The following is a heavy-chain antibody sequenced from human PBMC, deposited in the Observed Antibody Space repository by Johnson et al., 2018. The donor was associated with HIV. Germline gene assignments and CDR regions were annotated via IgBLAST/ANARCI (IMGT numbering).Heavy chain of an antibody. Sequence: QVQLVESGGGVVQPGGSLRLSCAASGFTFSSYGMHWVRQAPGKGLEWVAFIRYAGSNKYYADSVKGRFTISRDNSKNTLYLQMNSLRAEDTAVYYCAKATTGSDAFDIWGQGTMVTVSS. D-gene: IGHD1-1*01. J-gene: IGHJ3*02. V-gene: IGHV3-30*02. CDR1: GFTFSSYG. CDR3: AKATTGSDAFDI. CDR2: IRYAGSNK.